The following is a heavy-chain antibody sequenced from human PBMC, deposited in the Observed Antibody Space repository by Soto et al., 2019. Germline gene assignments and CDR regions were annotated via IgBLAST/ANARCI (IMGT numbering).Heavy chain of an antibody. CDR2: ISSSSSYI. CDR3: ARDSMVRGVPEFVGYYGMDV. D-gene: IGHD3-10*01. Sequence: PGGSLRLSCAASGFTFSSYSMNWVRQAPGKGLEWVSSISSSSSYIYYADSVKGRFTISRDNAKNSLYLQMNSLRAEDTAVYYCARDSMVRGVPEFVGYYGMDVWGQGTTVTVYS. CDR1: GFTFSSYS. J-gene: IGHJ6*02. V-gene: IGHV3-21*01.